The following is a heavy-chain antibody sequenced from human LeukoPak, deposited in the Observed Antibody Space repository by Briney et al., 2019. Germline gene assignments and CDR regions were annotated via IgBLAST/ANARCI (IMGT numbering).Heavy chain of an antibody. CDR1: GFTFSSDS. Sequence: KPGGSLRLSCAASGFTFSSDSMNWGRQAPGKGLEWVSSISSSSSYIYYADSVEGRFTISRDNAKNSLYLQMNSLRAEDTAVYYCARGGTTAYYYYYYMDVWGKGTTVTVSS. J-gene: IGHJ6*03. V-gene: IGHV3-21*01. CDR2: ISSSSSYI. D-gene: IGHD1-26*01. CDR3: ARGGTTAYYYYYYMDV.